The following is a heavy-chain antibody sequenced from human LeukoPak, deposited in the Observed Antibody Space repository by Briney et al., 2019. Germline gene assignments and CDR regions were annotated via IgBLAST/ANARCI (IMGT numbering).Heavy chain of an antibody. CDR1: GFTFSSYA. D-gene: IGHD6-13*01. Sequence: GGSLRLSCAASGFTFSSYAMSWVRQAPGKGLEWVSTIGGSGGTTFYADSVKGRFTISRDNSKNTLSLQMNSLRAEDAAVYFCAKCPPYSSSCYEFGPWGQGTLVTVSS. V-gene: IGHV3-23*01. CDR2: IGGSGGTT. J-gene: IGHJ5*02. CDR3: AKCPPYSSSCYEFGP.